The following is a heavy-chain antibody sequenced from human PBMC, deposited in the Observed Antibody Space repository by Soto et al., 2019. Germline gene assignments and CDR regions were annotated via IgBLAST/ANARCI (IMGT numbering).Heavy chain of an antibody. J-gene: IGHJ6*02. V-gene: IGHV4-34*01. CDR2: INHSGST. D-gene: IGHD2-2*01. CDR1: GGSFSGYY. CDR3: ARLYCSSTSCRPLYYYGMDV. Sequence: SETLSLTCAVYGGSFSGYYWTWIRQPPGTGLEWIGEINHSGSTNYNPSLKSRVTISVDTSKNQFSLKLSSVTAADTAVYYCARLYCSSTSCRPLYYYGMDVWGQGTTVTVSS.